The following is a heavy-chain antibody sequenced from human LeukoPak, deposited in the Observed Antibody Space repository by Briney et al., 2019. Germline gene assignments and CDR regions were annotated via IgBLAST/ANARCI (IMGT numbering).Heavy chain of an antibody. J-gene: IGHJ5*02. CDR1: GFTFGDYA. D-gene: IGHD2-15*01. CDR2: IRIKAHGGTT. Sequence: GGSLRLSCTASGFTFGDYAMSWVRQAPGKGLEWVGFIRIKAHGGTTEYAASVKGRFTFSRDDSKSIAYLQMNNLKTEDTAVYYCCRAVGHCSGGSCYDNNWLDPWGQGTLVTVSS. V-gene: IGHV3-49*04. CDR3: CRAVGHCSGGSCYDNNWLDP.